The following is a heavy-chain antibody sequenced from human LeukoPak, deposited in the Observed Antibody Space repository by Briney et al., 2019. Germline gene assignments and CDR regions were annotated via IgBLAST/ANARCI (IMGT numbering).Heavy chain of an antibody. CDR3: TRVGYCATTSCRTAFDI. CDR2: ISSSSSTI. V-gene: IGHV3-48*01. CDR1: GFTLGSYT. Sequence: GGSLRLSCAASGFTLGSYTMNWVRQAPGKGLEWVSYISSSSSTIQYADSVKGRFTISRDNAENSLYLQMNSLRAEDTAVYYCTRVGYCATTSCRTAFDIWGQGTMVTVSS. D-gene: IGHD2-2*01. J-gene: IGHJ3*02.